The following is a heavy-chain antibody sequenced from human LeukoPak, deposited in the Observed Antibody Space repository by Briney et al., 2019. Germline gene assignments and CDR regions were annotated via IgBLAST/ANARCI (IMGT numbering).Heavy chain of an antibody. CDR1: GGSFSGYY. D-gene: IGHD3-22*01. Sequence: KPSETLSLTCAVYGGSFSGYYWSWIRQPPGKGLEWIGEINHSGSTNYNPSLKSRVTISVDTSKNQFSLKLSSVTAADTAAYYCARNTGGYYDSSGYYFDYWGQGTLVTVSS. CDR3: ARNTGGYYDSSGYYFDY. CDR2: INHSGST. J-gene: IGHJ4*02. V-gene: IGHV4-34*01.